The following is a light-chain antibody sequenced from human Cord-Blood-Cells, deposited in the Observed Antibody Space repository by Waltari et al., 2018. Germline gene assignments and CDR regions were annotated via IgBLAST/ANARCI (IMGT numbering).Light chain of an antibody. V-gene: IGKV1-39*01. CDR2: AAS. CDR3: QQSYSTPLT. CDR1: QSISSY. J-gene: IGKJ4*01. Sequence: DIQLTHSPSSLSASVGDRVTLTCRASQSISSYLNWYQQKPGKAPKLLSYAASSLQSGVPSMFSGSGSGTDFTLTISSLQPEDFATYYCQQSYSTPLTFGGGTKVEIK.